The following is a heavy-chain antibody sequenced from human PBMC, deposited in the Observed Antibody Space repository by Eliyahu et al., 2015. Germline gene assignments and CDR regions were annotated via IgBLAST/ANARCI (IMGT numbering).Heavy chain of an antibody. CDR3: AKGRCGGRACPYYIDV. Sequence: EVQLLESGGALVQPEGSLRLXCAASGFTFSSCYMRWVRQAPGRGLEWVAAISPRSDKTYHADPVKGRFTISRDNSKNTLFLQMNSLRVEDTAVYFCAKGRCGGRACPYYIDVWGKGTTVTVSS. D-gene: IGHD2-21*01. J-gene: IGHJ6*04. CDR2: ISPRSDKT. V-gene: IGHV3-23*01. CDR1: GFTFSSCY.